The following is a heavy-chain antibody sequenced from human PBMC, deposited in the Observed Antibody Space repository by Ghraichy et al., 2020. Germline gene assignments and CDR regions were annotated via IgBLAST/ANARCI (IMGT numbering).Heavy chain of an antibody. V-gene: IGHV1-2*02. CDR1: GYTFTGYY. Sequence: ASVKVSCKASGYTFTGYYMHWVRQAPGQGLEWMGWINPNSGGTNYAQKFQGRVTMTRDTSISTAYMELSRLRSDDTAVYYCARLLRFYYYYGMDVWGQGTTVTVSS. J-gene: IGHJ6*02. D-gene: IGHD3-3*01. CDR2: INPNSGGT. CDR3: ARLLRFYYYYGMDV.